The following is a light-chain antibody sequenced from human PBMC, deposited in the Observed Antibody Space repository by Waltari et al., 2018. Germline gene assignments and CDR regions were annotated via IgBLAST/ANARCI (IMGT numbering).Light chain of an antibody. CDR1: QSISSH. Sequence: ETVFTQSPATLSLSPGERATLSCRASQSISSHLAWYQQKPGQPPSLLIYDESKRATGIPARFSCSGSGTDFTLTISSLEPEDFAVHYCQQRSNLWTFGQGTKVEIK. CDR2: DES. CDR3: QQRSNLWT. V-gene: IGKV3-11*01. J-gene: IGKJ1*01.